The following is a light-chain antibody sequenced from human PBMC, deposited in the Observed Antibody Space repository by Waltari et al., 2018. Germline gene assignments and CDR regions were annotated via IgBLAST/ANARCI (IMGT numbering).Light chain of an antibody. Sequence: EIVMTQSPATLSVSPGERATLSCRASQSVRSNLAWYQQKPGQAPRLLIHDASSRATGFPARFSGSWSGTEFTLTISSLQSEDFAVYYCLQYNNWPQTFGQGTKVEIK. J-gene: IGKJ1*01. CDR3: LQYNNWPQT. CDR2: DAS. CDR1: QSVRSN. V-gene: IGKV3-15*01.